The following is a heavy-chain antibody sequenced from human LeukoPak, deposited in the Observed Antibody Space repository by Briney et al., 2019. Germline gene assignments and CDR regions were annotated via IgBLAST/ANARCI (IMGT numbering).Heavy chain of an antibody. CDR3: ARGLFLYRPNAFDI. J-gene: IGHJ3*02. Sequence: PEILSLTCTVSGGSISSHYWSWIRQPPGKGLEWIGYIYYSGSTNYNPSLKSRVTISVDTSKNQFSLKLSSVTAADTAVYYCARGLFLYRPNAFDIWGQGTMVTVSS. CDR2: IYYSGST. V-gene: IGHV4-59*11. D-gene: IGHD1-14*01. CDR1: GGSISSHY.